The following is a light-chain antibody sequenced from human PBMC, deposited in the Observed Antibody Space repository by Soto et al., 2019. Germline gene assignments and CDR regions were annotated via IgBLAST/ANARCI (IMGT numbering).Light chain of an antibody. CDR2: EVS. V-gene: IGLV2-18*02. CDR3: SSFTSSTTYV. Sequence: SALTQPPPLSATPGHSVAVSCSGTSSDVGSYNRASWYQQPPGTAPKLIIYEVSNRPSGVPDRFSGSKSGNTASLTISGLQAEDEADYYCSSFTSSTTYVFGTGTKVTVL. CDR1: SSDVGSYNR. J-gene: IGLJ1*01.